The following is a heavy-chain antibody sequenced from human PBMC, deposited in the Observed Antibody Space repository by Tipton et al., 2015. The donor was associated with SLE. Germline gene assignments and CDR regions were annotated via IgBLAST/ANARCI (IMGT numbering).Heavy chain of an antibody. CDR1: GDSISSYY. V-gene: IGHV4-4*07. Sequence: TLSLTCSVSGDSISSYYWGWFRQSTGRGLEWIGRVYSSGSANYNPALTSRVTISIDTSKSQFSLKLSSVTAADTAVYYCATGRGADGYYTYGLDVWGQGATVTVSS. CDR3: ATGRGADGYYTYGLDV. CDR2: VYSSGSA. J-gene: IGHJ6*02. D-gene: IGHD1-26*01.